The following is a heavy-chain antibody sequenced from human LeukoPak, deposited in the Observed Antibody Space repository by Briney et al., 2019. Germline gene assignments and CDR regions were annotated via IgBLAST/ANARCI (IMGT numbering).Heavy chain of an antibody. CDR3: AGSSKTRNWFDP. CDR1: VGSISSSSYY. CDR2: IYYSGST. Sequence: SETLSLTCTVSVGSISSSSYYWGWIRQPPGKGLEWIGSIYYSGSTYYNPSLKSRVTISVDTSKNQFSLKLSSVTAADTAVYYCAGSSKTRNWFDPWGQGTLVTVSS. V-gene: IGHV4-39*01. J-gene: IGHJ5*02. D-gene: IGHD6-13*01.